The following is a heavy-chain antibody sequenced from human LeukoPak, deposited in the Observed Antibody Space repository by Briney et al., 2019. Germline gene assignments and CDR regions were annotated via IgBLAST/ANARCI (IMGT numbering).Heavy chain of an antibody. CDR1: GFTFRDYY. V-gene: IGHV3-11*01. D-gene: IGHD2-2*01. CDR2: ISSSESTT. J-gene: IGHJ4*02. CDR3: ARRSTVPNSCYLDY. Sequence: GGSLRLSCAASGFTFRDYYISWIRQAPGKGLECIAYISSSESTTLYGDSVKGRFTISRDNAKNSLSLQMSTLRADDTAVYYYARRSTVPNSCYLDYWGQGTLVTVSS.